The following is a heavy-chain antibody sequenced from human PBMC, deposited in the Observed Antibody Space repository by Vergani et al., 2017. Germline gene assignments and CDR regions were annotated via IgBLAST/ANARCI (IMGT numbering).Heavy chain of an antibody. D-gene: IGHD2-15*01. CDR2: IIPILGIA. CDR1: GGTFSSYT. J-gene: IGHJ4*02. Sequence: QVQLVQSGAEVKKPGSSVKVSCKASGGTFSSYTISWVRQAPGQGLEWMGRIIPILGIANYAQKFQGRVTITADKSTSTAYMELSSLRSEDTAVYYCAREVKVVAAVVDINDYWGQGTLVTVSS. V-gene: IGHV1-69*08. CDR3: AREVKVVAAVVDINDY.